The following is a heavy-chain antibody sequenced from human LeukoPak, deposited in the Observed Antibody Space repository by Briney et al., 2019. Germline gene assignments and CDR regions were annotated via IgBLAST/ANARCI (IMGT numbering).Heavy chain of an antibody. CDR3: VKVIWLDDEYLDY. D-gene: IGHD6-19*01. V-gene: IGHV3-21*04. CDR1: GFIFSSYS. Sequence: AGGSLRLSCAASGFIFSSYSMNWVRQAPGKGLQWVSSISSSSIYIYYADSVKGRFTISRDNAKNSLYLQMNSLRAEDTAFYYCVKVIWLDDEYLDYWGRGTLVTVSS. CDR2: ISSSSIYI. J-gene: IGHJ4*02.